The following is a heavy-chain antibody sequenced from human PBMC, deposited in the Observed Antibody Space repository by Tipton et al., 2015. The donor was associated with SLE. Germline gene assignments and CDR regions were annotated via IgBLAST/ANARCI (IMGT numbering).Heavy chain of an antibody. CDR2: IYSGGST. D-gene: IGHD4-17*01. V-gene: IGHV3-66*01. CDR3: ARTGDYVVGYFDL. J-gene: IGHJ2*01. Sequence: SLRLSCAASGFTVSSNYMTWVRQAPGKGLEWVSVIYSGGSTYYADSVKGRFTISRDNSKNTLYLQMNSLRAEDTAAYYCARTGDYVVGYFDLWGRGTLVTVSS. CDR1: GFTVSSNY.